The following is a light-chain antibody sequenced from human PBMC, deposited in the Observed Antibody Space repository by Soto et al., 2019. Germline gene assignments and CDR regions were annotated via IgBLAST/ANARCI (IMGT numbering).Light chain of an antibody. V-gene: IGKV3-11*01. J-gene: IGKJ4*01. CDR2: YIS. Sequence: EIVLTQSPATLSLSPGERATLSCMASQIVYSDLAWYQQKPGQAPRLLIYYISSRATGTPVRFSGSGSVTAIPLTISRLEHEDIEIYFCQKRRAWPLTFGGGSKVEI. CDR3: QKRRAWPLT. CDR1: QIVYSD.